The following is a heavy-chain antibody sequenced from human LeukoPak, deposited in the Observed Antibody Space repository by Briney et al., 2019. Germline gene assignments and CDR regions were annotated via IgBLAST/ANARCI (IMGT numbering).Heavy chain of an antibody. J-gene: IGHJ4*02. V-gene: IGHV4-39*07. D-gene: IGHD3-10*01. CDR3: ASAWFG. CDR2: INHSGST. Sequence: SETLSLTCTVSGGSISSSSYYWGWIRQPPGKGLEWIGEINHSGSTNYNPSLKSRVTISVDTSKNQFSLKLSSVTAADTAVYYCASAWFGWGQGTLVTVSS. CDR1: GGSISSSSYY.